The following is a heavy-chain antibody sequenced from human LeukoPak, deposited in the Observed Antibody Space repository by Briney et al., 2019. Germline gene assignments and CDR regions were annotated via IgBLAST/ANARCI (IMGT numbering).Heavy chain of an antibody. D-gene: IGHD5-12*01. CDR1: GYSFTTYW. V-gene: IGHV5-10-1*01. CDR3: ARLPSGYSGYPYSDY. Sequence: GESLKISCKGSGYSFTTYWISWVRQMPGKGLEWMGRIDPTDSYTTYSPSFQGYVTISADKSISTAYLQWNSLKASDTAMYYCARLPSGYSGYPYSDYWGQGTLVTVSS. CDR2: IDPTDSYT. J-gene: IGHJ4*02.